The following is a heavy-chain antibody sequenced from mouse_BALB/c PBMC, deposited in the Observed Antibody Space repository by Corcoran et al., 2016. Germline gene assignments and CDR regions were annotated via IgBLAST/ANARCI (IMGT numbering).Heavy chain of an antibody. CDR3: ATLLRPCDY. CDR1: GYSITSAYY. Sequence: DVQLQESGPGLVKPSQSLSLTCSVTGYSITSAYYWNWIRQLPGNKLEWMGYISYDGSKNYNPSLKNRISITRDTSKNQFFLKLNSVTTEDTATYFCATLLRPCDYWGQGTTHTVSS. V-gene: IGHV3-6*02. CDR2: ISYDGSK. D-gene: IGHD1-2*01. J-gene: IGHJ2*01.